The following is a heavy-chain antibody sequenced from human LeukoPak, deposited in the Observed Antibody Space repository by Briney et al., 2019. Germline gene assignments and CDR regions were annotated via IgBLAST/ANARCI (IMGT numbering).Heavy chain of an antibody. CDR3: ARDLRYYYGMDV. CDR2: IYYSGST. Sequence: PSETLSLTCTVSGGSISSYYWSCIRQPPGKGLEWIGHIYYSGSTNYNPSLKSRLTISVDTSKNQFSLKLSSVTAADTALYYCARDLRYYYGMDVWGQGTTVTVSS. V-gene: IGHV4-59*01. J-gene: IGHJ6*02. CDR1: GGSISSYY.